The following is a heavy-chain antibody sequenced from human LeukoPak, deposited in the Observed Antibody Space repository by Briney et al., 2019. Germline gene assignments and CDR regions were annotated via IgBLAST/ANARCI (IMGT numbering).Heavy chain of an antibody. CDR2: IYYSGST. CDR1: GGSISSSSYY. J-gene: IGHJ6*03. Sequence: SETLSLTCTVPGGSISSSSYYWGWIRQPPGKGLEWIGSIYYSGSTYYNPSLKSRVTISVDTSKNQFSLKLSSVTAADTAVYYCARLSPADFYYYYYYMDVWGKGTTVTVSS. CDR3: ARLSPADFYYYYYYMDV. V-gene: IGHV4-39*07.